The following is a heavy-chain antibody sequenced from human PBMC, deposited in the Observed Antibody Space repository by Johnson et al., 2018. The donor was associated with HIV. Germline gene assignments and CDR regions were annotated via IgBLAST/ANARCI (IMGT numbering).Heavy chain of an antibody. V-gene: IGHV3-30*04. D-gene: IGHD3-22*01. CDR2: ISSDGSGK. CDR1: EFTFSSYA. Sequence: VQLVESGGGVVQPGRSLRLSCAASEFTFSSYAFHWVRQAPGKGLEWVALISSDGSGKYYADSVKGRSTISRDNAKNSLYLQMNSLRAEDTAVYFCVRDRGTVVIWSDAFDMWGQGTLVTVSS. CDR3: VRDRGTVVIWSDAFDM. J-gene: IGHJ3*02.